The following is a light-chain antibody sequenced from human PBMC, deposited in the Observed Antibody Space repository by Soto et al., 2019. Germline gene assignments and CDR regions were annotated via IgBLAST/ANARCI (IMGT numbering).Light chain of an antibody. Sequence: QSVLTQPASVSGSPGQSITISCTGTSSDVGAYNFVSWHQQHPGKAPKLMIYNVYDRPSGISYRFSGSKSGNTSSLTISGLQGEDEADYYCSAYTVSRTYVFGTGIKLTVL. J-gene: IGLJ1*01. V-gene: IGLV2-14*03. CDR3: SAYTVSRTYV. CDR1: SSDVGAYNF. CDR2: NVY.